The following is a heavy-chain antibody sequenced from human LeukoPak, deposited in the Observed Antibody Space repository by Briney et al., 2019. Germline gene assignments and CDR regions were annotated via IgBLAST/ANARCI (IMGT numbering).Heavy chain of an antibody. CDR2: IYYSGST. Sequence: ASETLSLTCTVSGGSFSSSSYYWGWISQPPGKGLEWIGSIYYSGSTYYNPSLKSRVTLSVDTSKNQFSLKLSSVTAADTAVYYCARLPYSNYVDYWGQGTLVTVSS. CDR3: ARLPYSNYVDY. V-gene: IGHV4-39*07. J-gene: IGHJ4*02. D-gene: IGHD4-11*01. CDR1: GGSFSSSSYY.